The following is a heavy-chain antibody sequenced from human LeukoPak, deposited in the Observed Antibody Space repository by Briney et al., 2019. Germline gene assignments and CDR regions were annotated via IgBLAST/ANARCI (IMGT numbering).Heavy chain of an antibody. CDR3: AKCGYSSSWYGGNWFDP. J-gene: IGHJ5*02. D-gene: IGHD6-13*01. Sequence: PGRSLRLSCAASGFTFDDYAMHWVRQAPGKGLEWVSGISWNSGSIGYADSVKGRFTISRDNAKNSLYLQMNSLRAEDTALYYCAKCGYSSSWYGGNWFDPWGQGTLVTVSS. V-gene: IGHV3-9*01. CDR2: ISWNSGSI. CDR1: GFTFDDYA.